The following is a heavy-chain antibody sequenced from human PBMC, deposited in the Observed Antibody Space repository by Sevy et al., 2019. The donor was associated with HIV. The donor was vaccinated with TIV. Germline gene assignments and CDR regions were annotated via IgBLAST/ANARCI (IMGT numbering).Heavy chain of an antibody. CDR3: ARRNDFDI. J-gene: IGHJ3*02. V-gene: IGHV4-59*08. CDR2: VYYTGGT. CDR1: GGSINSDH. Sequence: SETLSLTCTVSGGSINSDHWNWIRQPPGKELEWIGYVYYTGGTNYNPSLKNRVTISVDRTKNQFSLKLTSVTAADTAVYYCARRNDFDIGGQGTMVTVSS.